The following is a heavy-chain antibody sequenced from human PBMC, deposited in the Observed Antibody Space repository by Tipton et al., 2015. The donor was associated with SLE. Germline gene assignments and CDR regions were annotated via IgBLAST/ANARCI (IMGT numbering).Heavy chain of an antibody. CDR1: GGSISSSSYY. V-gene: IGHV4-39*07. Sequence: TLSLTCTVSGGSISSSSYYWGWIRRPPGKGLEWIGSIYYSGSTYYNPSLKSRVTISVDTSKNQFSLKLSSVTAADTAVYYCARVVIIPRYFDYWGQGTLVTVSS. CDR3: ARVVIIPRYFDY. D-gene: IGHD3-3*01. J-gene: IGHJ4*02. CDR2: IYYSGST.